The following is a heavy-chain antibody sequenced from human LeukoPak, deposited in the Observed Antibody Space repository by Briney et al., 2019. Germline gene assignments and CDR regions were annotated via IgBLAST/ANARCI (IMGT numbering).Heavy chain of an antibody. Sequence: SQTLSLTCTVSAGSISSGNFYWGWIRHHAGKRLEYIGRIFVTGSTNYNPSLKSRVTISIDTSKNRFSLRLTSVTAADTAIYYCARGPGDGGDWLDPWGQGILVTVSS. V-gene: IGHV4-61*02. CDR1: AGSISSGNFY. J-gene: IGHJ5*02. CDR3: ARGPGDGGDWLDP. D-gene: IGHD3-10*01. CDR2: IFVTGST.